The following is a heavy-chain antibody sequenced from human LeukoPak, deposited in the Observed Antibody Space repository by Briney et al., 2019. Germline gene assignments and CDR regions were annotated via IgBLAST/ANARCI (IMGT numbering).Heavy chain of an antibody. D-gene: IGHD4-23*01. CDR2: IYYSGST. CDR1: GGSISSYY. J-gene: IGHJ6*03. Sequence: SETLSLTCTVSGGSISSYYWSWIRQPPGKGLEWIGYIYYSGSTNYNPSLKSRVTISVDTSKNQFSLKLSSVTAADTAVYYCARHKTTVDSDYYYMDVWGKGTTVTVSS. CDR3: ARHKTTVDSDYYYMDV. V-gene: IGHV4-59*08.